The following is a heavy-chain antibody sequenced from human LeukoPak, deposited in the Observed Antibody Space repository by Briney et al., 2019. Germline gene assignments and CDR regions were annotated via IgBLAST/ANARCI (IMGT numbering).Heavy chain of an antibody. D-gene: IGHD1-26*01. Sequence: SETLSLTCAVYGGSFSGYYWSWIREPPGKGLEWIGEINHSGSTNYNPSLKSRATISVDTSKNQFSLKLSSVTAADTAVYDCARHSFVFDAFDIWGQGTMVTVSS. CDR2: INHSGST. V-gene: IGHV4-34*01. CDR1: GGSFSGYY. J-gene: IGHJ3*02. CDR3: ARHSFVFDAFDI.